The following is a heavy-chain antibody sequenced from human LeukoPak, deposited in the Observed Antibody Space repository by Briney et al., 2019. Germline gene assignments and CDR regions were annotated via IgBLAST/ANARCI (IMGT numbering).Heavy chain of an antibody. V-gene: IGHV1-2*02. D-gene: IGHD3-22*01. J-gene: IGHJ3*02. CDR3: ARAITMILFEAFDI. CDR1: GYIFTGYY. Sequence: ASVKVSCKASGYIFTGYYMHWVRQAPGQGLEWMGWINPNSGGTNYAQKFQGRVTMTRDTSISTAYMELSRLRSDDTAVYYCARAITMILFEAFDIWGQGTMVTVSS. CDR2: INPNSGGT.